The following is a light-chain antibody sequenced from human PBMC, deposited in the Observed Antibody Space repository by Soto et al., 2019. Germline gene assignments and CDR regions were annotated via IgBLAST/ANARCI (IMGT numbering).Light chain of an antibody. CDR3: SSFASTHTYV. CDR1: SRDVGGYNF. Sequence: QSALTQPASVSGSAGQSITISCTGTSRDVGGYNFVSWYRQSPGEVPKLIIYEGGKRPSGVSHRFSGSKSGNTASLTISGLQAEDEADYYCSSFASTHTYVFGTGTKVTVL. V-gene: IGLV2-14*02. J-gene: IGLJ1*01. CDR2: EGG.